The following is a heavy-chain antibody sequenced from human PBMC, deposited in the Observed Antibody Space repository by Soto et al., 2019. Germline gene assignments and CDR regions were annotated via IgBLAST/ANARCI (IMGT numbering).Heavy chain of an antibody. J-gene: IGHJ3*02. D-gene: IGHD1-1*01. CDR1: GYTFTGYY. CDR2: INPNSGGT. V-gene: IGHV1-2*04. Sequence: ASVKVSCKASGYTFTGYYMHWVRQAPGQGLEWMGRINPNSGGTNYAQKFQGWVTMTRDTSISTAYMELSRLRSDDTAVYYCARGGTIYVMDAFDIWGQGTMVTVSS. CDR3: ARGGTIYVMDAFDI.